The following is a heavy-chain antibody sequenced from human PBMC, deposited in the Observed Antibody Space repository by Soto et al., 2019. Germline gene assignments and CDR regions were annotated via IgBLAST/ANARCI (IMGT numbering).Heavy chain of an antibody. V-gene: IGHV1-18*01. CDR2: ISPYTVNT. J-gene: IGHJ6*04. Sequence: QVQLVQSGDEVKKPGASVKVSCKASGYIFVNYGIAWVRQAPGQGLEWMGWISPYTVNTHSATKVQGRLTMTTDTPTSTAYMDLGRLTSEDPDVYYCVMVDKYATTTPKNVWGKGTTVPVSS. CDR1: GYIFVNYG. CDR3: VMVDKYATTTPKNV. D-gene: IGHD1-1*01.